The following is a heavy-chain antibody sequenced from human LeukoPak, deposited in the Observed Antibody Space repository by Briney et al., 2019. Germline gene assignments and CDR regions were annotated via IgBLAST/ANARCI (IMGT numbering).Heavy chain of an antibody. J-gene: IGHJ5*02. D-gene: IGHD3-22*01. Sequence: SETLSLTCTVSGGSISSHYWSWIRQPPGKGLEWIGYIYYSGSSKYNPSLKSRVTISVDTSKNQFSLKLSSVTAADTAVYYCARPYDSSGYTNWLDPWGQGTLVTVSS. CDR1: GGSISSHY. CDR3: ARPYDSSGYTNWLDP. V-gene: IGHV4-59*11. CDR2: IYYSGSS.